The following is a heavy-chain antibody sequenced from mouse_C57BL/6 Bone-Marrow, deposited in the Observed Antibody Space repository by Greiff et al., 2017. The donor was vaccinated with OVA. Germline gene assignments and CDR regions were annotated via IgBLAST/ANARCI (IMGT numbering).Heavy chain of an antibody. CDR3: ARNYGSSYSYFDY. J-gene: IGHJ2*01. D-gene: IGHD1-1*01. CDR2: IYPRDGST. V-gene: IGHV1-78*01. CDR1: GYTFTDHT. Sequence: SGAELVRPGASVKLSCKVSGYTFTDHTIHWMKQRPEQGLEWIGYIYPRDGSTKYNEKFKGKATLTADKSSSTAYMQLNSLTSEDSAVYFCARNYGSSYSYFDYWGQGTTLTVSS.